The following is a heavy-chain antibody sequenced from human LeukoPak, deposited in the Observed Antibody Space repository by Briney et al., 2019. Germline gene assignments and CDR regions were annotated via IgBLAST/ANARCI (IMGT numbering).Heavy chain of an antibody. Sequence: TSETLSLTCAVYGGSFSGYYWSWIRQPPGKGLEWIGEINHSGSTNYNPSLKSRVTISVDTSKNQFSLKLSSVTAADTAVYYCARGQYYYGSGSYYYWGQGTLVTVSS. V-gene: IGHV4-34*01. CDR3: ARGQYYYGSGSYYY. J-gene: IGHJ4*02. CDR1: GGSFSGYY. CDR2: INHSGST. D-gene: IGHD3-10*01.